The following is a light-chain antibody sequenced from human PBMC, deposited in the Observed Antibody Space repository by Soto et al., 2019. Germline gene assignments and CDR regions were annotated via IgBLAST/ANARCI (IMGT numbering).Light chain of an antibody. V-gene: IGKV3-20*01. CDR3: QQYSNSPQT. Sequence: EIVLTQSPGTLSLSPGERATLSCRASQSVTNTYLAWYQQKPGQAPRLLIYDASNRATGIPDRFSGSGSETDFTLTISRLEPEDFAVYYCQQYSNSPQTFGQGTKVDIK. CDR2: DAS. J-gene: IGKJ1*01. CDR1: QSVTNTY.